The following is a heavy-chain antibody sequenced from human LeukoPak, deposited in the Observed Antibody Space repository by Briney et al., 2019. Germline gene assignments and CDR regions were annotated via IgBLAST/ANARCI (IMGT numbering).Heavy chain of an antibody. CDR1: GFTFDDYA. CDR3: ARTRSGENY. V-gene: IGHV3-20*04. J-gene: IGHJ4*02. Sequence: GGSLRLSCAASGFTFDDYAMGWVRQAPGKGLEWVSGINWNGGSTSYADSVKGRFTISRDNAKNSLYLQMNSLRAEDTAVYYCARTRSGENYWGQGTLVTVSS. CDR2: INWNGGST. D-gene: IGHD2-15*01.